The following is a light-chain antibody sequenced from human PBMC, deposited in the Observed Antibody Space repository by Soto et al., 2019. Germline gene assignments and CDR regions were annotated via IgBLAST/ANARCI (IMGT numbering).Light chain of an antibody. V-gene: IGLV2-11*01. CDR3: AAWDDSPSWV. CDR1: SNDVGGYNY. J-gene: IGLJ3*02. CDR2: DVS. Sequence: QSVLTQPRSVSGSPGQSVTISCTGTSNDVGGYNYVSWFQQHPGKVPKLMVYDVSYRPSGVPDRFSGSKSGTSASLAISGLRSEDEADYYCAAWDDSPSWVFGGGTKLTVL.